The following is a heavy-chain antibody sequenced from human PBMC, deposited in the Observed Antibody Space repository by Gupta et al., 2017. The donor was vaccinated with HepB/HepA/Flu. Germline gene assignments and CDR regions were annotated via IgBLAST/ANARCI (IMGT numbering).Heavy chain of an antibody. D-gene: IGHD2-8*01. V-gene: IGHV4-30-4*01. CDR1: GASISSGDYY. CDR2: TFYSGST. CDR3: AGGKYCTNVVCYWFDP. Sequence: QVQLQESGPGLVKPSQTLSLTCTVSGASISSGDYYWSWIRQPPGKGLEWIGYTFYSGSTYYNPSLKMRVPISGDTSRNQFSLKLKSVTAADTAVYYCAGGKYCTNVVCYWFDPWGQGTLVTVSS. J-gene: IGHJ5*02.